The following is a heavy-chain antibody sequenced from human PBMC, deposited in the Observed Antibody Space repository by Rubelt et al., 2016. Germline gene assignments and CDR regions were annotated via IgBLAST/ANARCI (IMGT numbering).Heavy chain of an antibody. D-gene: IGHD3-22*01. V-gene: IGHV4-39*01. Sequence: QLQLQESGPGLVKPSETLSLTCTVSGGSISSSSYYWGWIRQPPGKGLEWIGSIYYSGSTYYNPSLKSRVTISVGTSKDQFSLKLSAVTAADTAVYYCASGYYYDSSGYHNWFDPWGQGTLVTVSS. CDR2: IYYSGST. CDR3: ASGYYYDSSGYHNWFDP. CDR1: GGSISSSSYY. J-gene: IGHJ5*02.